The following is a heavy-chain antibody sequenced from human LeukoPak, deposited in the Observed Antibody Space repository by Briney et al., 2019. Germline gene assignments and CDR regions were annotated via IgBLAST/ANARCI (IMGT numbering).Heavy chain of an antibody. CDR1: GYTFTAYY. CDR3: ARDHCSANSCYEDYYNGLDV. Sequence: ASVKVSCKASGYTFTAYYLQWVRLAPGQGLEWMGWINPKSGGTEYPQRFQGRVTMARDTSISTAYMELSRLRSDDTAVYYCARDHCSANSCYEDYYNGLDVWGQGTTVTVSS. CDR2: INPKSGGT. J-gene: IGHJ6*02. V-gene: IGHV1-2*02. D-gene: IGHD2-2*01.